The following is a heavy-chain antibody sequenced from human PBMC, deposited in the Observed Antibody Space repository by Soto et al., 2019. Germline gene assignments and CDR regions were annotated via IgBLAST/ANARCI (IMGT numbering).Heavy chain of an antibody. CDR1: GFTFSSYA. D-gene: IGHD6-13*01. Sequence: QVQLVESGGGVVQPGRSLRLSCAASGFTFSSYAMHWVRQAPGKGLEWVAVISYDGSNKYYADSVKGRFTISRDNSKNTLYLQMNSLRAEDTAVYYCARAWFGGSSWYVDYYGMDVWGQGTTVTVSS. CDR2: ISYDGSNK. J-gene: IGHJ6*02. V-gene: IGHV3-30-3*01. CDR3: ARAWFGGSSWYVDYYGMDV.